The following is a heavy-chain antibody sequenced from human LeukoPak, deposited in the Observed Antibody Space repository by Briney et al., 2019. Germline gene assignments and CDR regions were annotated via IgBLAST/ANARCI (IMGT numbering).Heavy chain of an antibody. J-gene: IGHJ4*02. CDR1: GFTFDDYA. Sequence: GGSLRLSCAASGFTFDDYAMHWVRQAPGKGLEWVSGISWDSGSVDSADSVKGRFTISRDNARNSLYLQMNSLRAEDTAVYYCTRDRAAAGLDYWGQGTLVTVSS. V-gene: IGHV3-9*01. D-gene: IGHD6-13*01. CDR3: TRDRAAAGLDY. CDR2: ISWDSGSV.